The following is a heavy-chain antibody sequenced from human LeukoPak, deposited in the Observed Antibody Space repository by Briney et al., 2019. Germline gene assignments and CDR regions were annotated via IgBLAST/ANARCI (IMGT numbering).Heavy chain of an antibody. CDR1: GYSISSGYY. CDR2: IYHSGST. CDR3: ASQYYDFWSGYFTPGDY. V-gene: IGHV4-38-2*02. J-gene: IGHJ4*02. Sequence: SETLSLTCTVSGYSISSGYYWGWIRQPPGKGLEWIGSIYHSGSTYYNPSLKSRVTISVDTSKNQFSLKLSSVTAADTAVYYCASQYYDFWSGYFTPGDYWGQGTLVTVSS. D-gene: IGHD3-3*01.